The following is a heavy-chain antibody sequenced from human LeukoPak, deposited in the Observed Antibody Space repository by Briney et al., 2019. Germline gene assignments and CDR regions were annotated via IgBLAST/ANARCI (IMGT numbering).Heavy chain of an antibody. J-gene: IGHJ4*02. V-gene: IGHV3-23*01. CDR1: GFTFTSYA. CDR3: AKAVGSCSGASCYASQDY. Sequence: GGSLRLSCAASGFTFTSYAMSWVRQAPGKGLEWVSAISGRGSSTYYADSVRGRFTISRDNSNNTLYLQMSSLRAEDTAIYHCAKAVGSCSGASCYASQDYWGQGTLVTVSS. D-gene: IGHD2-2*01. CDR2: ISGRGSST.